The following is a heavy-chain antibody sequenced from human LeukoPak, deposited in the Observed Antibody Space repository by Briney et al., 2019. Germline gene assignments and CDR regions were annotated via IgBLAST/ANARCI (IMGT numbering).Heavy chain of an antibody. CDR1: GGSISSYY. Sequence: SETLSLTCTVSGGSISSYYWSWIRQPPGKGLEWIGYIYYSGSTNYNPSLKSRVTISVDTSKNQFSLKLSSVTAADTAVYYCARESPGCGGGSCYPHLDYWGQGTLVTVSS. V-gene: IGHV4-59*01. D-gene: IGHD2-15*01. CDR3: ARESPGCGGGSCYPHLDY. CDR2: IYYSGST. J-gene: IGHJ4*02.